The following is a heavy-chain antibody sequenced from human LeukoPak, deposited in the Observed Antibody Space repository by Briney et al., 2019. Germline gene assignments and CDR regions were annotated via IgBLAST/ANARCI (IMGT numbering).Heavy chain of an antibody. V-gene: IGHV3-15*01. J-gene: IGHJ4*02. CDR1: GFTFSNAW. Sequence: GGSLRLSCAASGFTFSNAWMSWVRQAPGKGLEWVGRIKSKTDGGTTDYAAPVKGRFTISRDDSKNTLYLQMNSLKTEDTAVYYCTTDLGSIVVVPAAEGYWGQGSLVTVSS. CDR2: IKSKTDGGTT. D-gene: IGHD2-2*01. CDR3: TTDLGSIVVVPAAEGY.